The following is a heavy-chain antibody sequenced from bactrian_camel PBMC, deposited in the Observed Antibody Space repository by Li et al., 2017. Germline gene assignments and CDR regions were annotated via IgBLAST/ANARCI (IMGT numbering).Heavy chain of an antibody. CDR3: VRAASSQMSWADFGF. J-gene: IGHJ6*01. Sequence: HVQLVESGGGLVQPGGSLNLSCAASGFTFSHRGMNWVRQAPGKGLEWVAGISSASSRTEYADFVKGRFTISRDNTKNELYLQLTGLQTDDTAMYYCVRAASSQMSWADFGFWGQGTQVTVS. CDR1: GFTFSHRG. V-gene: IGHV3S6*01. CDR2: ISSASSRT. D-gene: IGHD5*01.